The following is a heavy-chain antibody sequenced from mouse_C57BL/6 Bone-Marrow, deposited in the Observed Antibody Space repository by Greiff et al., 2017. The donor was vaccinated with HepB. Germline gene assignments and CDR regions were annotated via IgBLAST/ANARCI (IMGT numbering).Heavy chain of an antibody. Sequence: VQLQQSGAELARPGASVKLSCKASGYTFTSYGISWVKQRTGQGLEWIGQIYPRSGNTYYNEKFKGKATLTADKSSSTAYMQLRSLTSEDSAVYFCVGYGSSYWFSYGGQGTVVTVSA. CDR2: IYPRSGNT. D-gene: IGHD1-1*01. CDR3: VGYGSSYWFSY. CDR1: GYTFTSYG. V-gene: IGHV1-81*01. J-gene: IGHJ3*01.